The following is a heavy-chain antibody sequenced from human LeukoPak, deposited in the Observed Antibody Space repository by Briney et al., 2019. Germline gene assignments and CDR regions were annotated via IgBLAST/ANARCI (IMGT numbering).Heavy chain of an antibody. CDR3: ARTLLADYGGNSEDY. Sequence: SETLSLTCTVSGDSISVSSYYWGWIRQPPGKGLEWIGSIYYSGGTYYNPSLKSRVTISVDTSKNQFSLKLSSVTAADTAVYFCARTLLADYGGNSEDYWGQGTLVTVSS. D-gene: IGHD4-23*01. CDR1: GDSISVSSYY. CDR2: IYYSGGT. V-gene: IGHV4-39*01. J-gene: IGHJ4*02.